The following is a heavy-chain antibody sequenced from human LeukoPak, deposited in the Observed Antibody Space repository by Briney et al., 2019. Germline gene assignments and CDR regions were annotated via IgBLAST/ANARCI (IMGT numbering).Heavy chain of an antibody. V-gene: IGHV3-33*01. J-gene: IGHJ4*02. CDR1: GFAFSNYG. Sequence: GRSLRLSCAASGFAFSNYGMHWVRQAPGKGLEWVAVIWCDGSNEKYADSLKGRFTISRDNSKNRLYLQMTSLRAEDTAVYYCTRDRGGYTYATFDYWGLGTLVTVSS. CDR3: TRDRGGYTYATFDY. D-gene: IGHD5-18*01. CDR2: IWCDGSNE.